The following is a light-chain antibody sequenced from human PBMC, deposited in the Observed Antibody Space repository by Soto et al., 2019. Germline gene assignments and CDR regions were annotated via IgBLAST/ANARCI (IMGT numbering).Light chain of an antibody. J-gene: IGKJ2*01. CDR2: DAI. V-gene: IGKV1-33*01. Sequence: DIQMTQSPSSLSAAVGDRVTITCQASQDISYYLNWYQQKPGKAPKLLISDAINLEIGVPSRFSATISGTDFTFIISSLQSEEVATYYWQQYHNRLFTFVLGTKLEI. CDR1: QDISYY. CDR3: QQYHNRLFT.